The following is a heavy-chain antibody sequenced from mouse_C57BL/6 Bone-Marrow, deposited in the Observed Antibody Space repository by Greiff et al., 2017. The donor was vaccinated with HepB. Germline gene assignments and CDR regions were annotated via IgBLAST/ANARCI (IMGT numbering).Heavy chain of an antibody. CDR1: GYTFTSYG. Sequence: VKLMESGAELARPGASVKLSCKASGYTFTSYGISWVKQRTGQGLEWIGEIYPRSGNTYYNEKFKGKATLTADKSSSTAYMELRSLTSEDSAVYFCARERYYFDYWGQGTTLTVSS. CDR2: IYPRSGNT. V-gene: IGHV1-81*01. J-gene: IGHJ2*01. CDR3: ARERYYFDY.